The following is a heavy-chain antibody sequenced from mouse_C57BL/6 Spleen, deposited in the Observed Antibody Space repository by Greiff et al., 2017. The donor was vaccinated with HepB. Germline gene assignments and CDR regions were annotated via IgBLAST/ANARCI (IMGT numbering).Heavy chain of an antibody. J-gene: IGHJ4*01. D-gene: IGHD6-1*01. CDR1: GFTFSSYA. CDR2: ISDGGSYT. V-gene: IGHV5-4*01. CDR3: ARDTAASMDY. Sequence: VQLQESGGGLVKPGGSLKLSCAASGFTFSSYAMSWVRQTPEKRLEWVATISDGGSYTYYPDNVKGRFTISRDNAKNNLYLQMSHLKAEDTAMYYCARDTAASMDYWGQGTSVTVSS.